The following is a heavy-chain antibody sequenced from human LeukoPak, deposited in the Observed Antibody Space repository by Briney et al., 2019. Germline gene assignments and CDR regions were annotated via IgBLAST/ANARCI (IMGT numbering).Heavy chain of an antibody. Sequence: GGSLRLSCAASGFTFSSYSMNWVRQAPGKGLEWVSVIYSGGTTYYADSVKGRFTISRDNSKNTVYLQMNSLRADDTAVYYCVRDLTWGQGTLVTVSS. CDR2: IYSGGTT. J-gene: IGHJ5*02. CDR1: GFTFSSYS. CDR3: VRDLT. V-gene: IGHV3-53*01.